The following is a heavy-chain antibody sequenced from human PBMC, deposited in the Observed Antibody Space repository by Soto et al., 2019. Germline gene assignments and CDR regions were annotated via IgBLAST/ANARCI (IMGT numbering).Heavy chain of an antibody. CDR2: ISWNSGSI. D-gene: IGHD6-6*01. CDR1: GFTFDDYA. Sequence: EVQLVESGGGLVQPGRSLRLSCAASGFTFDDYAMHWVRQAPGKGLEWVSGISWNSGSIGYADSVKGRFTISRDNAKNSLYLQMNSLRAEDTALYYCAKDSLYSSSSPKLLGWFDPWGQGTLVTVSS. V-gene: IGHV3-9*01. CDR3: AKDSLYSSSSPKLLGWFDP. J-gene: IGHJ5*02.